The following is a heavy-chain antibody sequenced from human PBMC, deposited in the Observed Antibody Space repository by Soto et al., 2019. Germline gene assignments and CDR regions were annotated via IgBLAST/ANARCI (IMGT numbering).Heavy chain of an antibody. CDR2: ISYDGSNK. V-gene: IGHV3-30-3*01. Sequence: QVLLVDSGGGVVQPGRSLRLSCAASGFTFSSYAMHWVRQAPGKGLEWVAVISYDGSNKYYADSVKGRFTISRDNSKNTLYLQMNSLRAEDTAVYYCARAKWELQDFDYWGQGTLVTVSS. CDR3: ARAKWELQDFDY. CDR1: GFTFSSYA. J-gene: IGHJ4*02. D-gene: IGHD1-26*01.